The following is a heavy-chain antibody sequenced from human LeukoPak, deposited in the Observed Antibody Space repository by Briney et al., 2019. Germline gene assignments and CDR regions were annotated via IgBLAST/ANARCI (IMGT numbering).Heavy chain of an antibody. D-gene: IGHD3-10*02. J-gene: IGHJ6*04. CDR1: GFTFRDYG. V-gene: IGHV3-23*01. CDR2: LTGSGGTT. Sequence: GGTLRLSCAASGFTFRDYGMSWVRQAPGKGLEGVSALTGSGGTTYYADSVKGRFTISRDNAKNSLYLQMNSLRAEDTAVYYCAELGITMIGGVWGKGTTVTISS. CDR3: AELGITMIGGV.